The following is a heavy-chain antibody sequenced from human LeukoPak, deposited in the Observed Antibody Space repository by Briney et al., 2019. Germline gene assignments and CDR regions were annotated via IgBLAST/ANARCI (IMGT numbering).Heavy chain of an antibody. J-gene: IGHJ5*02. D-gene: IGHD3-9*01. CDR1: GGTFGTHA. Sequence: ASVKVSCKASGGTFGTHAISWVRQAPGQGLEWMGGIIPIFGTANYAQKFQGRVTITADESTSTAYMELSSLRSEDTAVYYCARVSYDILTGYASRGFDPWGQGTLVTVSS. V-gene: IGHV1-69*13. CDR2: IIPIFGTA. CDR3: ARVSYDILTGYASRGFDP.